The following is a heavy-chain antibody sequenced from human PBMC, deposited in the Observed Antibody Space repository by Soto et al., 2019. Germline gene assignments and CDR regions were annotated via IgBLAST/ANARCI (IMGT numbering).Heavy chain of an antibody. CDR3: ARGDEPHPDSTPFDY. J-gene: IGHJ4*02. V-gene: IGHV3-7*01. CDR2: IKQDGSEK. Sequence: PGGSLRLSCAASGFTFSSYWMSWVRQAPGKGLEWVANIKQDGSEKYYVDSVKGRFTISRDNAKNSLYLQMNSLRAEDTAVYYCARGDEPHPDSTPFDYWGQGTLVTVSS. CDR1: GFTFSSYW.